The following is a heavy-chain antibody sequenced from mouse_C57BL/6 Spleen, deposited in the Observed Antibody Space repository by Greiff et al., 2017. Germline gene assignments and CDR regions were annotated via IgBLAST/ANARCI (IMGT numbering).Heavy chain of an antibody. J-gene: IGHJ2*01. CDR1: GYTFTDYN. D-gene: IGHD1-1*01. Sequence: EVQLVESGPELVKPGASVKIPCKASGYTFTDYNMDWVKQSHGKSLEWIGDINPNNGGTIYNQKFKGKATLTVDKSSSTAYMELRSLTSEDTAFYDCARWGFITTVKGFDYWGQGTTLTVSS. CDR2: INPNNGGT. CDR3: ARWGFITTVKGFDY. V-gene: IGHV1-18*01.